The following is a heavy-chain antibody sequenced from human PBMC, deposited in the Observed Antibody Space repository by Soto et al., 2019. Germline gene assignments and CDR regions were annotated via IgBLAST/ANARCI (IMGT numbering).Heavy chain of an antibody. J-gene: IGHJ4*02. D-gene: IGHD4-4*01. V-gene: IGHV4-59*08. CDR3: ARYTVDSIYSNYGIDY. CDR2: IYYSGST. Sequence: SETLSLTCTVSGGSISSHYWSWIRQPPGKGLEWIGYIYYSGSTNYNPSLKSRVTISVDTSKNQFSLKLSSVTAADTAVYYCARYTVDSIYSNYGIDYWGQGTLVTVSS. CDR1: GGSISSHY.